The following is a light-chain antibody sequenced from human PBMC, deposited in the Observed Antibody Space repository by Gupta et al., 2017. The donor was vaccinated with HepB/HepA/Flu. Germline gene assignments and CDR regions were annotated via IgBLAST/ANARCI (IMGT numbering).Light chain of an antibody. J-gene: IGLJ1*01. Sequence: QSVLTQPLSASATPGPWVTISCSGSSSNIGSNPVNWYQQLPGTAPKLLIFGNNQRPSGVPDRFSGSTSGTSASLAISGLQSDDEADYYCAAWDDTLNGRYVFGTGTKVTVL. V-gene: IGLV1-44*01. CDR3: AAWDDTLNGRYV. CDR1: SSNIGSNP. CDR2: GNN.